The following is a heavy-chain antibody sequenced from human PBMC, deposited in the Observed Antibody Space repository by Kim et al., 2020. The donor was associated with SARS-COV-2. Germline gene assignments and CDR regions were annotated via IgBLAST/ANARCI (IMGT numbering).Heavy chain of an antibody. D-gene: IGHD6-13*01. CDR2: MNPNSGNT. Sequence: ASVKVSCKASGYTFTSYDINWVRQATGQGLEWTGWMNPNSGNTGYAQKFQGRVTMTRNTSISTAYMELSSLRSEDTAVYYCARGFRAAAGPFYYYYYMDVWGKGTTVTVSS. CDR3: ARGFRAAAGPFYYYYYMDV. J-gene: IGHJ6*03. V-gene: IGHV1-8*01. CDR1: GYTFTSYD.